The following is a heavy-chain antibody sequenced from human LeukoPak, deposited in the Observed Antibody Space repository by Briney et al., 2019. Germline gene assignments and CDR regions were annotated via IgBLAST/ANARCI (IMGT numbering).Heavy chain of an antibody. CDR3: ARGSSEDDSSGYLYYFDS. CDR2: IYYSGST. D-gene: IGHD3-22*01. V-gene: IGHV4-31*03. CDR1: GGSISSGGYY. Sequence: TLSLTCTVSGGSISSGGYYWSWIRQHPGKGLEWIGYIYYSGSTYYNPSLKSRVTISVDTSKNQFSLKLSSVTAADTAVYYCARGSSEDDSSGYLYYFDSWAQGTLVTVSS. J-gene: IGHJ4*02.